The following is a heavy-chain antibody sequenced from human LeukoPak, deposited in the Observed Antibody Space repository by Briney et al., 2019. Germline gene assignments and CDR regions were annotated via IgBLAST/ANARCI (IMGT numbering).Heavy chain of an antibody. Sequence: ASVKVSCKASGYTFTSYGISWVRQAPGQGLEWMGWISAYIGNTNYAQKLQGRVTMTTDTSTSTAYMELRSLRSDDTAVYYCARSRGIYCSGGSCYVDWFDPWGQGTLVTVSS. CDR1: GYTFTSYG. J-gene: IGHJ5*02. D-gene: IGHD2-15*01. CDR2: ISAYIGNT. CDR3: ARSRGIYCSGGSCYVDWFDP. V-gene: IGHV1-18*01.